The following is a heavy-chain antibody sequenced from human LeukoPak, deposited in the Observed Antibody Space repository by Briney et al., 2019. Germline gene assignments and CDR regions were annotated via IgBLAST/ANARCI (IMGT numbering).Heavy chain of an antibody. V-gene: IGHV3-73*01. CDR3: PRDSGTYNWFDP. Sequence: PGGSLRLSRVASVFTFTGSTIHRVWPTPRKRRGWGGHIDKKDMGYATATAYAGSVKGRFPMSRDDSINTAYRQMKRLKTEDTALYYCPRDSGTYNWFDPWGQGTLVTVSS. D-gene: IGHD1-26*01. J-gene: IGHJ5*02. CDR2: IDKKDMGYATAT. CDR1: VFTFTGST.